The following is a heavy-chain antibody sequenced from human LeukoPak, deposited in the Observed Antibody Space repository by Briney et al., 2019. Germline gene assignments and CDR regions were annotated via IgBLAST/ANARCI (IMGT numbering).Heavy chain of an antibody. J-gene: IGHJ5*02. Sequence: GGSLRLSCAASGFTFSSYAMHWVRQAPGKGLEWVAVISYDGSNIYNADFVKGRFTISRDNSENTLHLQMNSLRAEDTAVYYCARSHSSWYGPRFDPWGQGTLVTVSS. D-gene: IGHD6-13*01. CDR2: ISYDGSNI. CDR3: ARSHSSWYGPRFDP. V-gene: IGHV3-30-3*01. CDR1: GFTFSSYA.